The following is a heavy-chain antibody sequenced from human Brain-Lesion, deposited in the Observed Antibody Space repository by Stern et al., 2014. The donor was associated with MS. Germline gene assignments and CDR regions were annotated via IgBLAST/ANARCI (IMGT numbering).Heavy chain of an antibody. D-gene: IGHD6-13*01. Sequence: DQLVQSGGGLVQPGGSLRLSCTASGFTFNSYWMSWVRQAPGKGLEWVANIKEDGSEKYYVESVKGRFTVSRDNAKNSMYLQMNSLRVDDTATYYCARIGYSSSWYSPVGFFQHWGQGTLVTVSS. CDR2: IKEDGSEK. CDR3: ARIGYSSSWYSPVGFFQH. CDR1: GFTFNSYW. J-gene: IGHJ1*01. V-gene: IGHV3-7*01.